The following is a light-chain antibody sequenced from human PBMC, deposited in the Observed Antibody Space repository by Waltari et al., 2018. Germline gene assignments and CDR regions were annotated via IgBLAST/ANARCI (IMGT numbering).Light chain of an antibody. V-gene: IGKV1-33*01. Sequence: DTQMTQSPSSLSASVGDRVTITCQPSQDISHFLNWYQQKPGTAPKLLITDASTLQTGVPSRFSGNRSGTQFAFTVNGLQSEDVATYFCQQYDNLPLTFGGGSKV. CDR1: QDISHF. J-gene: IGKJ4*01. CDR2: DAS. CDR3: QQYDNLPLT.